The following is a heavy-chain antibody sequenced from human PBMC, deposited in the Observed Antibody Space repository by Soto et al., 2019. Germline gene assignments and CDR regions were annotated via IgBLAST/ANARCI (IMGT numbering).Heavy chain of an antibody. J-gene: IGHJ4*02. CDR3: ARGVHYDSSGYYYFY. Sequence: QVQLVQSGAEVKKPGSSVKVSCKASGGTFSSYAIDWVRQAPGQGLEWMGGIIPIFGTANYAQKFHGRITITADESTNTAYMELRSLRSEDTALYYCARGVHYDSSGYYYFYWGQGTLVTVSS. D-gene: IGHD3-22*01. CDR2: IIPIFGTA. V-gene: IGHV1-69*01. CDR1: GGTFSSYA.